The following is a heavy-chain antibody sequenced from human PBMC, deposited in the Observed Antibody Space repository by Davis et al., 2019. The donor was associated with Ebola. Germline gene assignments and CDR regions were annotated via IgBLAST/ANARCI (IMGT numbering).Heavy chain of an antibody. CDR2: IIPKFGMP. V-gene: IGHV1-69*02. CDR1: GGTFTSYS. J-gene: IGHJ3*02. D-gene: IGHD3-22*01. Sequence: AASVKVSCKASGGTFTSYSISWMRQAPGQGLEWMGRIIPKFGMPNYAQKFQGRVTITADISTSTARMELNSLRSEDTAVYYCARVPGYYSDSNAYAFDIWGQGTRVTVSS. CDR3: ARVPGYYSDSNAYAFDI.